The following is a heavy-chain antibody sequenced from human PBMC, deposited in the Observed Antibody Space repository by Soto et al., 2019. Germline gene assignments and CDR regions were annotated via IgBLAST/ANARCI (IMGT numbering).Heavy chain of an antibody. CDR3: ARARKYQLLLRPSYGMDV. V-gene: IGHV1-18*04. J-gene: IGHJ6*02. D-gene: IGHD2-2*01. Sequence: GASVKVSCKASGYTFTSYGISWVRQAPGQGLEWMGWISAYNGNTNYAQKLQGRVTMTTDTSTSTAYMELRSLRSDDTAVYYCARARKYQLLLRPSYGMDVWGQGTTVTVSS. CDR1: GYTFTSYG. CDR2: ISAYNGNT.